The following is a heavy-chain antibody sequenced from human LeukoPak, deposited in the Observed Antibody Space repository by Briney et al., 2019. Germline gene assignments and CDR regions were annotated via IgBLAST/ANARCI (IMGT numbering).Heavy chain of an antibody. J-gene: IGHJ4*02. V-gene: IGHV4-61*02. D-gene: IGHD6-6*01. CDR3: ARCSSSSPFDY. Sequence: SETLSLTCTVSGGSISSGSYYWSWIRQPAGKGLEWIGRICTSGSTNYNPSLKSRVTISVDTSKNQFSLKLSSVTAADTAVYYCARCSSSSPFDYWGQGTLVTVSS. CDR1: GGSISSGSYY. CDR2: ICTSGST.